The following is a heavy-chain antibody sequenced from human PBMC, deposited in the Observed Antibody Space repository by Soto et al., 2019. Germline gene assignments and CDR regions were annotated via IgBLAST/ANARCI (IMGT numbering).Heavy chain of an antibody. D-gene: IGHD3-16*01. CDR3: ARDLRSRLYGTYDNWFDP. CDR1: GGSISSFY. V-gene: IGHV4-59*01. CDR2: IYYSGST. J-gene: IGHJ5*02. Sequence: QVQLQESGPGLVKPSETLSLTCTVSGGSISSFYWSWIRQPPGKGLEWIGYIYYSGSTNYNPSLKSRVTISVDTSKNQFSLKLSSVTAADTAVYYCARDLRSRLYGTYDNWFDPWGQGTLVTVSS.